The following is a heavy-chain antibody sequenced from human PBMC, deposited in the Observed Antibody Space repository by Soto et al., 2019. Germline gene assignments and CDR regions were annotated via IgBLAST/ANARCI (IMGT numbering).Heavy chain of an antibody. CDR3: ARGSSGWPPRLAY. D-gene: IGHD6-19*01. Sequence: QVQLQESGPGLVKPSETLSLNCTVSGGPISSYYWSWIRQSPGKGLEWIGYIYYSGSTNYNPSLRGRVTMSVGASKNQLSLELSSVTAADPAVYYCARGSSGWPPRLAYWGQGTLVTVCS. V-gene: IGHV4-59*01. CDR2: IYYSGST. CDR1: GGPISSYY. J-gene: IGHJ4*02.